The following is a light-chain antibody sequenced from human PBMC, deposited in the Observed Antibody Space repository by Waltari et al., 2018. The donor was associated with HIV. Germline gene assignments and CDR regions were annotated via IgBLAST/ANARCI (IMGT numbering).Light chain of an antibody. CDR3: QQDYNLPGT. Sequence: EVVLTQSPATLSFSPGETATLSCRASQRVDSTFLSWYQQKPGQAPRLLIYGAATRVSGIPPWFSGRGSGTDFTLTISSLYPEDFAVYYCQQDYNLPGTFGQGTRVEIK. J-gene: IGKJ1*01. CDR2: GAA. CDR1: QRVDSTF. V-gene: IGKV3D-7*01.